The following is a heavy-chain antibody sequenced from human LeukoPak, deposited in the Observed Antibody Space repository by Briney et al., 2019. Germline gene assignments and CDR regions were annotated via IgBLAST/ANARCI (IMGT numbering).Heavy chain of an antibody. V-gene: IGHV4-59*01. CDR3: ARGGQLNWFDP. Sequence: KPSETLSPTCTVSGGSISSSYWSWIRQPPGKGLEWIGYISYSGSTSSNPSLRSRVTISVDTSKNQFSLRLTSVTAADTAMYYCARGGQLNWFDPWGQGTLVTVSS. J-gene: IGHJ5*02. D-gene: IGHD5-18*01. CDR2: ISYSGST. CDR1: GGSISSSY.